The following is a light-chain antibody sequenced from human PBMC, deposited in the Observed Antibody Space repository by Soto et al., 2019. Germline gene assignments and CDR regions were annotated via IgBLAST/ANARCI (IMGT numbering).Light chain of an antibody. J-gene: IGKJ2*01. CDR2: WGF. Sequence: DIVMTQSPLSLPVSPGEPASISCRSSQSLVHSQGNYFFDWYVQKPGQSPQLLIYWGFIRASGVPDRISVHGSGTDFTLKNTRVEAEDVGVFYCMQALQTPYTFGQGTKLEIK. V-gene: IGKV2-28*01. CDR1: QSLVHSQGNYF. CDR3: MQALQTPYT.